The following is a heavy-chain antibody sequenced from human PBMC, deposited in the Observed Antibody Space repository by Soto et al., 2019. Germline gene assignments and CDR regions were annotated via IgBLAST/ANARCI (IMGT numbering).Heavy chain of an antibody. D-gene: IGHD3-10*01. CDR2: IYYSGST. Sequence: PSDTLYLTCTVSGSYIRSSIYYWGCIRQPPGKGLEWIGSIYYSGSTYYNPSLKSRVTISVDTSKNQFSLKLSSVTAADTAVYYCARLGRAIKRFGELLSYYYYGMDVWGQGTTVT. J-gene: IGHJ6*02. CDR1: GSYIRSSIYY. V-gene: IGHV4-39*01. CDR3: ARLGRAIKRFGELLSYYYYGMDV.